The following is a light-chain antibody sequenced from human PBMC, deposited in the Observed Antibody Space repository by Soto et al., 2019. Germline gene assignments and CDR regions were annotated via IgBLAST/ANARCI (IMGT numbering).Light chain of an antibody. V-gene: IGLV2-8*01. J-gene: IGLJ1*01. CDR3: GSWDSSLSAYV. CDR1: KNDIGVYDF. CDR2: EVV. Sequence: QSVLTQPPSASGSPGQSVTISCTGTKNDIGVYDFVSWYQHHPGKAPRLIIYEVVQRPSGVPDRFSGSKSGNTASLTVSGLQTGDETDYYCGSWDSSLSAYVFGTGTKVTVL.